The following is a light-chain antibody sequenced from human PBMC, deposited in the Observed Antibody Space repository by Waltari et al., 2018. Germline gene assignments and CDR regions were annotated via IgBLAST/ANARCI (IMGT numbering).Light chain of an antibody. CDR2: DNS. J-gene: IGLJ2*01. CDR3: QVWDSTTDHAI. Sequence: SYVVTQPPSVSLAPGKTATITCGGDDIGRKNVCWYQQRPAQAPVLVVYDNSDRSSGVPERFSGSNSGDTATLTISRVEVGDEADFYCQVWDSTTDHAIFCGGTKLTVL. V-gene: IGLV3-21*03. CDR1: DIGRKN.